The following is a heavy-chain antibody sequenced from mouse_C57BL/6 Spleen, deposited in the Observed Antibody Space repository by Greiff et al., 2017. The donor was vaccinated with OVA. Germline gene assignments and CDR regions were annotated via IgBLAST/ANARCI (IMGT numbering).Heavy chain of an antibody. CDR3: VRHEDPRAMDY. V-gene: IGHV10-1*01. CDR2: IRSKSNNYAT. Sequence: EVQVVESGGGLVQPKGSLKLSCAASGFSFNTYAMNWVRQAPGKGLEWVARIRSKSNNYATYYADSVKDRFTISRDDSESMLYLQMNNLKTEDTAMYYCVRHEDPRAMDYWGQGTSVTVSS. J-gene: IGHJ4*01. CDR1: GFSFNTYA.